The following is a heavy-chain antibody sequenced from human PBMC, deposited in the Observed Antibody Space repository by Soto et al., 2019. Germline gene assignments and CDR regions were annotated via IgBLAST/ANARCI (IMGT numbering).Heavy chain of an antibody. CDR3: ARGQWLPPRWFDP. J-gene: IGHJ5*02. CDR2: IYYSGST. CDR1: GGSISSYY. V-gene: IGHV4-59*01. D-gene: IGHD6-19*01. Sequence: SETLSLTCTLSGGSISSYYWSWIRQPPGKGLEWIGYIYYSGSTNYNPSLKSRVTISLDTSKSQFSLKLSSVTAADTAVYYCARGQWLPPRWFDPWGLGTLVTVSS.